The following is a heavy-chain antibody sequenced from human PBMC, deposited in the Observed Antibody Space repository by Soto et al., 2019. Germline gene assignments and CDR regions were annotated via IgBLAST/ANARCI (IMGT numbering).Heavy chain of an antibody. V-gene: IGHV3-30*03. CDR3: FPRPNAFDM. CDR1: GFTFSNYG. J-gene: IGHJ3*02. Sequence: GGSLRLSCAASGFTFSNYGMHWVRQAPGKGLQWVAVISYDGSNKYYVDSVKGRFTISRDNSKNTLYLQMNSLRAEDTAVYYCFPRPNAFDMWGQGTMVTVSS. CDR2: ISYDGSNK.